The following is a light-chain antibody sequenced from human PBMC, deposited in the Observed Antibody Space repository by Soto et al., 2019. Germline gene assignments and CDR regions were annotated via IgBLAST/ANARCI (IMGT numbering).Light chain of an antibody. CDR1: QAIRTD. CDR2: GTF. Sequence: AIQMTQSPSSLSASVGDRVTITCRASQAIRTDLGWYQQRPGKDPKLLIYGTFNLQNGVPSRFSGSGSGTDFTLTINSLHPEDVATYYCLQDYSYPRTFGQGTKLDIK. V-gene: IGKV1-6*01. CDR3: LQDYSYPRT. J-gene: IGKJ1*01.